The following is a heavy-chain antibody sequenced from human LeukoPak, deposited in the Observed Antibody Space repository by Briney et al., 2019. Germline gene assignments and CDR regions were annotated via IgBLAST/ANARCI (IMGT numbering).Heavy chain of an antibody. J-gene: IGHJ1*01. CDR1: GGSISSYY. CDR2: IYYSGST. V-gene: IGHV4-59*08. D-gene: IGHD6-19*01. CDR3: ARLGYGSGWYHFQH. Sequence: SETLSLTCTVSGGSISSYYWSWIRQPPGKGLEWIGYIYYSGSTNYNPSLKSRVTISVDTSKNQFSLKLSSVTAADTAVYYCARLGYGSGWYHFQHWGQGTLVTVSS.